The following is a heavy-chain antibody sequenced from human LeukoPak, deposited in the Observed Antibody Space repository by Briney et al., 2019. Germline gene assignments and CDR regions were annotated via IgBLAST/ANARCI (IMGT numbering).Heavy chain of an antibody. Sequence: ASVTVSCKASGYTFTSYGISWVRQAPGQGLEWMGWISAYNGNTNYAQKLQGRVTMTTDTSTSTAYMELRSLRSDDTAVYYCAREMMVASLTGLFISLDYWGQGTLVTVSS. D-gene: IGHD3-9*01. CDR1: GYTFTSYG. J-gene: IGHJ4*02. V-gene: IGHV1-18*01. CDR3: AREMMVASLTGLFISLDY. CDR2: ISAYNGNT.